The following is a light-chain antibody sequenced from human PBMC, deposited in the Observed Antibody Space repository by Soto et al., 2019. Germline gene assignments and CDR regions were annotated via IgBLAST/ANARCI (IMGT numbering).Light chain of an antibody. CDR2: GAS. CDR1: QSVDGY. J-gene: IGKJ5*01. V-gene: IGKV3-15*01. CDR3: QQYHKWPPIT. Sequence: VITQSPVPLSVSLGESATLSCRASQSVDGYLAWYQQKPGQAPRLLIYGASTRATGVTARFRGGGSGTEFTLTISSLQSEDSAVFYCQQYHKWPPITFGQGTRLEIK.